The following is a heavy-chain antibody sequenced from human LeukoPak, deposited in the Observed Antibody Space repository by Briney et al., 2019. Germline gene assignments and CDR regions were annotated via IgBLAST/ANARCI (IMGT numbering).Heavy chain of an antibody. D-gene: IGHD3-10*01. Sequence: SQTLSLTCTVSGGSISSGDYYWSWIRQPPGKGPEWIGYIYYSGSTYYNPSLKSRVTISVDTSKNQFSLKLSSVTAADTAVYYCAREYGITMVRGVIPEGIAFDIWGQGTMVTVSS. J-gene: IGHJ3*02. CDR1: GGSISSGDYY. V-gene: IGHV4-30-4*08. CDR2: IYYSGST. CDR3: AREYGITMVRGVIPEGIAFDI.